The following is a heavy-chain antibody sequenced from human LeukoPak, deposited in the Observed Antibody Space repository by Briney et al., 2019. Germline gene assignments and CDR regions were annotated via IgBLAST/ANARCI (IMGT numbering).Heavy chain of an antibody. D-gene: IGHD3-16*01. CDR1: GGSISSYY. CDR2: IYTSGST. J-gene: IGHJ4*02. Sequence: SETLSLTCTVSGGSISSYYWSWIRQPAGKGLEWIGRIYTSGSTNYNPSLKSRVTMSVDTSKNQFSLKLSSVTAADTAVYYCARTGPLWTFGGVIGYYFDYWGQGTLVTVSS. CDR3: ARTGPLWTFGGVIGYYFDY. V-gene: IGHV4-4*07.